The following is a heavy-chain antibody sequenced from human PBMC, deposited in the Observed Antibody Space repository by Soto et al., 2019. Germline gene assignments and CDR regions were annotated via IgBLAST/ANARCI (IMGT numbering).Heavy chain of an antibody. J-gene: IGHJ4*02. CDR1: GFTFSSYA. Sequence: QVQLVESGGGVVQPGRSLRLSCAASGFTFSSYAMHWVRQAPGKGLEWVAVISYDGSNKYYADSVKGRFTISRDNSKNTLYLQMNGLGAEDTAVYYCARESAVAVTIHLLYFADWGQGTLVTVSS. D-gene: IGHD6-19*01. CDR3: ARESAVAVTIHLLYFAD. V-gene: IGHV3-30-3*01. CDR2: ISYDGSNK.